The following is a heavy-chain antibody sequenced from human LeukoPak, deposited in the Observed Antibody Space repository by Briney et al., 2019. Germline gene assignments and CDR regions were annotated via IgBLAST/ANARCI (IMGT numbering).Heavy chain of an antibody. CDR3: ARGSPDYYYQFLVV. Sequence: GESLKISCKGSGYNFPKYWVARVRQMPGKGLEWMGVIYPADSHTAYSPSFQGQVTLSVDKSISTAYLQWSSLKASDAAMYYCARGSPDYYYQFLVVWRKGTTVTVSS. CDR2: IYPADSHT. V-gene: IGHV5-51*01. CDR1: GYNFPKYW. J-gene: IGHJ6*03.